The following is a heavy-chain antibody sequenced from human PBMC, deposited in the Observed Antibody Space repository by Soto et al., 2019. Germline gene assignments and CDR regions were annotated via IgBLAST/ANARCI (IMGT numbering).Heavy chain of an antibody. CDR2: ITTHNDNT. CDR1: GYTFISYG. Sequence: QLVQSGAEVKKPGSSVKVSCKASGYTFISYGIGWVRQAPGQGLEWMGWITTHNDNTNCAQQFQGRVTFTIDTSTSTAYMELRDLTSDDTAVYYCARVYSSGWKGLGYWGQGTLVTVSS. D-gene: IGHD6-19*01. V-gene: IGHV1-18*01. J-gene: IGHJ4*02. CDR3: ARVYSSGWKGLGY.